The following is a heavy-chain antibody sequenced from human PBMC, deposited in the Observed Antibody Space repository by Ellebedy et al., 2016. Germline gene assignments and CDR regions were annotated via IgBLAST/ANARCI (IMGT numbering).Heavy chain of an antibody. Sequence: LSLTCTVSGYSISSGYYWGWIRQPPGKGLEWVSTVAASGGSRYYADSVKGRFTISRDNAKNSLYLQMNSLRAEDTAVYYCAREAFVEMATAAADYYYYYMDVWGKGTTVTVSS. CDR1: GYSISSGYY. CDR3: AREAFVEMATAAADYYYYYMDV. J-gene: IGHJ6*03. D-gene: IGHD5-24*01. V-gene: IGHV3-11*04. CDR2: VAASGGSR.